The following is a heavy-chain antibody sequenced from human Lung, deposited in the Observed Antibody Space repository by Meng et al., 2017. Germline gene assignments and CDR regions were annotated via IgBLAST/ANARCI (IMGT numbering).Heavy chain of an antibody. CDR3: ARDENISAAGKLFGDY. J-gene: IGHJ4*02. CDR2: IDPNSGVT. D-gene: IGHD6-13*01. CDR1: GYSFTAYY. Sequence: QGEPVESRAEVKKPGASVKVSCKPSGYSFTAYYIHWVRQAPGQGLEWMGRIDPNSGVTEYAHKFHGRVTMTGDTSISTAYMELRRLTSDDTAVYYCARDENISAAGKLFGDYWGQGTLVTVSS. V-gene: IGHV1-2*06.